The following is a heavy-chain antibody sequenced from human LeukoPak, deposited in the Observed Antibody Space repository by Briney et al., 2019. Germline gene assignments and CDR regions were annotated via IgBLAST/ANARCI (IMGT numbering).Heavy chain of an antibody. J-gene: IGHJ6*02. CDR3: ARRSNGTYSNYGLDV. D-gene: IGHD1-1*01. CDR1: GFTFSSYG. Sequence: PGGSLRLSCAASGFTFSSYGMHWVRQAPGKGLEWVAVISYDGSNKYYADSVKGRFTISRDNSKNTLYLQMNSLRAEDTAVYHCARRSNGTYSNYGLDVWGQGTTVTVSS. V-gene: IGHV3-30*03. CDR2: ISYDGSNK.